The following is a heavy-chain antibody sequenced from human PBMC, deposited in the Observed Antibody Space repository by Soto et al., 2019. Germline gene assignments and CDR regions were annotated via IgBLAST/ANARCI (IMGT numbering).Heavy chain of an antibody. CDR2: INPSGGST. CDR1: GYTFTSYY. J-gene: IGHJ3*02. V-gene: IGHV1-46*01. Sequence: QVQLVQSGAEVKKPGASVQVSCKASGYTFTSYYMHWVRQAPGQGLEWMGIINPSGGSTSYAQKFQGRVTMIRDTSPSNGDMELSSLRYEVTAVYYCASGVIVVVPAAPGDAFDIWVQGTMVTVSS. CDR3: ASGVIVVVPAAPGDAFDI. D-gene: IGHD2-2*01.